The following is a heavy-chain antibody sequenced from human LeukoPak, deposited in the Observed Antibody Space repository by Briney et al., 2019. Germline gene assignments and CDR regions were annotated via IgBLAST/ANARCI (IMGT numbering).Heavy chain of an antibody. Sequence: ASVKVSCKASGYTFTSYYMHWVRQAPGQGLEWMGWISAYNGKTNYAQKLQGRVTMTTDTSTSTAYMELRSLRSDDTAVYYCARLRTKGLSGDWGQGTLVTVSS. CDR2: ISAYNGKT. CDR1: GYTFTSYY. CDR3: ARLRTKGLSGD. V-gene: IGHV1-18*04. J-gene: IGHJ4*02. D-gene: IGHD6-25*01.